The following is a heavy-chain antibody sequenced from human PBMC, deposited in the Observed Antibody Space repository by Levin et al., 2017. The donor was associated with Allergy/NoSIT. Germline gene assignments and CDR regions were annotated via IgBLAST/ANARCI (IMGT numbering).Heavy chain of an antibody. Sequence: LSLTCAASGFTFSSSGMHWVRQAPGKGLEWVAVISYDGSNKYYADSVKGRFTISRDNSKNTLYLQMNSLRAEDTAVYYCAVSSTSCPFDYWGQGTLVTVSS. V-gene: IGHV3-30*03. CDR3: AVSSTSCPFDY. D-gene: IGHD2-2*01. J-gene: IGHJ4*02. CDR1: GFTFSSSG. CDR2: ISYDGSNK.